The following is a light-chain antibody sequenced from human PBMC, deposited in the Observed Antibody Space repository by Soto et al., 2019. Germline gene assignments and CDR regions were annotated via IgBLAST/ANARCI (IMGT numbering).Light chain of an antibody. CDR2: EVR. CDR1: SSDIGGYDY. CDR3: CSYTRTSNHYF. J-gene: IGLJ1*01. Sequence: QSALTQPASVSGSPGQSITISCTGTSSDIGGYDYVSWYQQRPGKAPKLMIYEVRYRPSGVSNRFSGSKSGNTASLTISGLQAEDETVYYCCSYTRTSNHYFFGSGTKVTVL. V-gene: IGLV2-14*01.